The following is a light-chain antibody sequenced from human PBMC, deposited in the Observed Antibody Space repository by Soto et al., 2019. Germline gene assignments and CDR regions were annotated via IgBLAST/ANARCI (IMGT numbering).Light chain of an antibody. CDR1: QTVNSN. CDR2: DAS. CDR3: QQYNDWPPHT. V-gene: IGKV3-15*01. J-gene: IGKJ2*01. Sequence: DTVMTQSPATLSVSPGERATLSCRASQTVNSNLAWYQQKPGQAPRLLIYDASTRATGIPARFSGSGSGTGFTLTISSLQSEDSAVYYCQQYNDWPPHTFGQGTKLEIK.